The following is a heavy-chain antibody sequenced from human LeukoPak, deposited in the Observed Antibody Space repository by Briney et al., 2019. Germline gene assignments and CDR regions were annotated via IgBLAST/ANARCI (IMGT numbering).Heavy chain of an antibody. CDR1: GGSISSSSYY. Sequence: SETLSLTCTVSGGSISSSSYYWGWIRQPPGKGLGWVGSIYYSGSTYYNPSLRSRVTISVDRSKNQFPLNLSAVTAADTAVYYCARGVVLRFLEWLFPDWFAPWGQGTLVTVSS. CDR2: IYYSGST. J-gene: IGHJ5*02. CDR3: ARGVVLRFLEWLFPDWFAP. D-gene: IGHD3-3*01. V-gene: IGHV4-39*06.